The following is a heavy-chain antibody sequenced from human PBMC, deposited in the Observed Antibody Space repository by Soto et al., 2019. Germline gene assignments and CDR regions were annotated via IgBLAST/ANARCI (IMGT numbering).Heavy chain of an antibody. CDR1: GGSISSYY. V-gene: IGHV4-4*07. Sequence: QVQLQESGPGLVKPSETLSLTCTVSGGSISSYYWSWIRQSAGKGLEWIGRIYSHGTTNYNPSLKSRVTVSVDTSKNQVPLKLTSVTAADTAVYYCAREEDYYCSGSYYNKYNWFDPWGQGTLVTVSS. CDR3: AREEDYYCSGSYYNKYNWFDP. CDR2: IYSHGTT. J-gene: IGHJ5*02. D-gene: IGHD3-10*01.